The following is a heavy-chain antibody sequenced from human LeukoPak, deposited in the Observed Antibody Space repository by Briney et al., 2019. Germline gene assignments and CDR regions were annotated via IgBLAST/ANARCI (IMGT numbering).Heavy chain of an antibody. CDR1: GFTVSNSW. D-gene: IGHD2-2*01. CDR3: AKVGLPDALINWIDS. Sequence: PGGSLRLSCAASGFTVSNSWMTWVRQAPGKGLEWVASMNQDDSARYYVESVKGRFTISRDTSKNSVHLQMNSLRAEDTAVYYCAKVGLPDALINWIDSWGQGTLVTVSS. J-gene: IGHJ5*01. CDR2: MNQDDSAR. V-gene: IGHV3-7*01.